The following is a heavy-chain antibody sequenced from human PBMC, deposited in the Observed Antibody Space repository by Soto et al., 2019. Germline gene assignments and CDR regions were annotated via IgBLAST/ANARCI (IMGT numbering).Heavy chain of an antibody. V-gene: IGHV3-48*03. CDR3: ARDRWERYSGYDWHFDY. CDR1: GFAFSSYE. CDR2: ISSGGTNI. J-gene: IGHJ4*02. Sequence: PGGSLRLSCAASGFAFSSYEMNWVRQAPGKGLEWVSYISSGGTNIYYADSVRGRSTMSRNNARNSVDLQMNSLRAEDTAVYYCARDRWERYSGYDWHFDYWGQGTLVTVSS. D-gene: IGHD5-12*01.